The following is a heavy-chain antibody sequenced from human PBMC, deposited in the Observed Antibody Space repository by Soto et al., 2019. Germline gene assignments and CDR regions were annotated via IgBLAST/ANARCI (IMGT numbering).Heavy chain of an antibody. J-gene: IGHJ5*02. CDR1: GFTFSNYV. CDR3: AKQEHFDR. CDR2: VGASGVGT. Sequence: PGGSLRLSCAASGFTFSNYVMSWVRQAPGKGLEWVSTVGASGVGTYYTDSVKGRFTISRDNSRNTLFLQMNSLRADDTAVYFCAKQEHFDRWGQGTLVTVSS. D-gene: IGHD1-26*01. V-gene: IGHV3-23*01.